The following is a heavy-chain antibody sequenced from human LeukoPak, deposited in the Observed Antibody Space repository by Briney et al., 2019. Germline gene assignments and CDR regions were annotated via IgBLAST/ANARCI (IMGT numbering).Heavy chain of an antibody. Sequence: GGSLRLSCTVSGFTVSSNSMSWVRQAPGKGLEWVSFIYSDNTHYSDSVKGRFTISRDNSKNTLYLQMNSLRAEDTAVYYCAADQDYYGSGRAWGQGTLVTVSS. D-gene: IGHD3-10*01. CDR3: AADQDYYGSGRA. V-gene: IGHV3-53*01. J-gene: IGHJ5*02. CDR2: IYSDNT. CDR1: GFTVSSNS.